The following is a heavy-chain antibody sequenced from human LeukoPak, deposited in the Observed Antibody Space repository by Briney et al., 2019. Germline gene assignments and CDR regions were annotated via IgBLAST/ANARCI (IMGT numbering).Heavy chain of an antibody. CDR2: IHTSGGT. D-gene: IGHD2-15*01. CDR3: VRRAQSNWWVYFNY. CDR1: GGSNSTYY. V-gene: IGHV4-4*09. Sequence: SETLSLTCTVSGGSNSTYYWTWIRQPPGKGLEWIGYIHTSGGTNYNPSLKRRVTMSVDTSKNQFSLRLSSVTAADTAVYCCVRRAQSNWWVYFNYWGQGTVVTVSS. J-gene: IGHJ4*02.